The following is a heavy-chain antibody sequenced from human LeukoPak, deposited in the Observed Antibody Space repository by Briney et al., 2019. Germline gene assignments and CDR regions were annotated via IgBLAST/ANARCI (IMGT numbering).Heavy chain of an antibody. CDR1: GFTFSSYE. D-gene: IGHD4-17*01. J-gene: IGHJ5*01. Sequence: GGSLRLSCAASGFTFSSYEMNWVRQAPGKGLEWVSYISSSGSTIYYADSVKGRFTISRDNSKNTLYLQMNSLRAEDTAVYYCAKCTTRNSHYPIDSWGQGTLVTVSS. CDR2: ISSSGSTI. CDR3: AKCTTRNSHYPIDS. V-gene: IGHV3-48*03.